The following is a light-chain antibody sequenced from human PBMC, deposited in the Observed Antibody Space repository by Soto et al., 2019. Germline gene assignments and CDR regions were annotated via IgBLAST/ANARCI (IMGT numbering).Light chain of an antibody. Sequence: NFMLTQPHSVSESPGKTVTISCTRSSGSIATNYVQWYQQRPGSAPSIVIYEDNQRPSGVPDRFSGSIDSSSNSASLTISGLKTEDEADYYCQSYDSSINVVFGGGTKPTVL. CDR2: EDN. V-gene: IGLV6-57*03. CDR1: SGSIATNY. J-gene: IGLJ2*01. CDR3: QSYDSSINVV.